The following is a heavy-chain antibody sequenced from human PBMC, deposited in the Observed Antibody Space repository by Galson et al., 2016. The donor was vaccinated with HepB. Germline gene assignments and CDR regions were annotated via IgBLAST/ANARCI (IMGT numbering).Heavy chain of an antibody. CDR2: ISYDGSQE. D-gene: IGHD3-16*01. Sequence: SLRLSCAASGFTFNIFGMHWVRQAPGKGLEWVAVISYDGSQEYYADSVKGRFTISRDNSKNTLHLQMNSLRTEDTALYFCAKDLHDYVWGSHLYVYYGMGVWGTGTTVTFYS. CDR3: AKDLHDYVWGSHLYVYYGMGV. J-gene: IGHJ6*04. CDR1: GFTFNIFG. V-gene: IGHV3-30*18.